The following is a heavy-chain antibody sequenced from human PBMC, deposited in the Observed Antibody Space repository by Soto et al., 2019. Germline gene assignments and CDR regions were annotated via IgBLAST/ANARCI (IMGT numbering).Heavy chain of an antibody. Sequence: GGSLRLSCAASGFTFSNYALNWVRHAPGKGLERVSGISGGGGGTHYTDSVKGRFTISRDNSKNTVFLQMNSLRAEDTAVYFCTKGSHYDILTAYHAFDFWGPGTLVTVSS. V-gene: IGHV3-23*01. J-gene: IGHJ4*02. D-gene: IGHD3-9*01. CDR3: TKGSHYDILTAYHAFDF. CDR1: GFTFSNYA. CDR2: ISGGGGGT.